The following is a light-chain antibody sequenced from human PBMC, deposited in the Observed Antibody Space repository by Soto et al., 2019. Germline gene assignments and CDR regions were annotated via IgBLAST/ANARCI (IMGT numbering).Light chain of an antibody. CDR3: QQYGSSPPYT. V-gene: IGKV3-20*01. J-gene: IGKJ2*01. CDR1: ETVSSNY. CDR2: GAS. Sequence: EIVLTQSPGTLSLSPGERATLSCRASETVSSNYLAWYQQKPGQAPRLLIFGASSRASDIPDRFSGSGSGTDFTLTISRLEPEDCAVFYCQQYGSSPPYTFGQGTKLEIK.